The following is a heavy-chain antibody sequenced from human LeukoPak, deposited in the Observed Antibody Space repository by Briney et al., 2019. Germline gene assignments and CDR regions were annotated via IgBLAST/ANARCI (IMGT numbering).Heavy chain of an antibody. CDR2: ISSGGTYE. Sequence: GKSLRLSCAASGFTFSNYAMHWVRQAPGKGLGWVSLISSGGTYEYYADSVKGRFTISRDNSKNTLYLQLNSLRAEDTAVYYCARDSTYYYDSGSSGPHYFDNWGQGTLVTVSS. D-gene: IGHD3-10*01. J-gene: IGHJ4*02. CDR1: GFTFSNYA. V-gene: IGHV3-30*01. CDR3: ARDSTYYYDSGSSGPHYFDN.